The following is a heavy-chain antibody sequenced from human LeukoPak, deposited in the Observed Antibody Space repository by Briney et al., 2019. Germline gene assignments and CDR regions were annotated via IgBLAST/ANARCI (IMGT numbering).Heavy chain of an antibody. Sequence: ASVKVSCTASGYTFTSYGISWVRQAPGQGLEWMGWISAYNGNTNYAQKLQGRVTMTTDTSTSTAYMELRSLRSDDTAVYYCARDYYYDSSGYWFSNWFDPWGQGTLVTVSS. J-gene: IGHJ5*02. D-gene: IGHD3-22*01. CDR2: ISAYNGNT. V-gene: IGHV1-18*01. CDR3: ARDYYYDSSGYWFSNWFDP. CDR1: GYTFTSYG.